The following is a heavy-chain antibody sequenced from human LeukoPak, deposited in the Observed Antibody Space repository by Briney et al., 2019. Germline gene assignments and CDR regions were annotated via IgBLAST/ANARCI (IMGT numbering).Heavy chain of an antibody. Sequence: GGSLRLSCATSGFTVSSYGMHWVRQAPGKGLEWVSFIRYDGSKEYYADSVKGRFTISRDNSKNTLYLQMNSLRAEDTAVYYCYSGDYDILLDYWGQGTLVTVSS. CDR2: IRYDGSKE. V-gene: IGHV3-30*02. CDR1: GFTVSSYG. CDR3: YSGDYDILLDY. D-gene: IGHD3-9*01. J-gene: IGHJ4*02.